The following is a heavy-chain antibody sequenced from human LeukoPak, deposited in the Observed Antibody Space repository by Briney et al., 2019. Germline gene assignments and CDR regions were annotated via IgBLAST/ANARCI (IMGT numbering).Heavy chain of an antibody. V-gene: IGHV3-21*01. Sequence: GGSLRLSCAASGFAFSTYTMNWVRQAPGKGLEWISCINSASSDIYYADSVWGRFTISRDNAKNSLYLQMNSLRAEDTAVYYCAKDQETYYYGSGSYYGAYDYWGQGTLVTVSS. CDR3: AKDQETYYYGSGSYYGAYDY. CDR2: INSASSDI. D-gene: IGHD3-10*01. CDR1: GFAFSTYT. J-gene: IGHJ4*02.